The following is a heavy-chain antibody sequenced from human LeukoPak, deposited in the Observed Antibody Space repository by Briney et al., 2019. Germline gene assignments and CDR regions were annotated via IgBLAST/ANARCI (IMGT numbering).Heavy chain of an antibody. CDR3: ARDAPQGYSYALI. CDR1: GYTFTGYY. Sequence: ASVKVSCKASGYTFTGYYMHWVRQAPGQGLEWMGWINPNSGGSNYAQKFQGRVTMTRDTSISTAYMELSRLRSDDTAVYYCARDAPQGYSYALIWGQGTMVIVSS. CDR2: INPNSGGS. J-gene: IGHJ3*02. D-gene: IGHD5-18*01. V-gene: IGHV1-2*02.